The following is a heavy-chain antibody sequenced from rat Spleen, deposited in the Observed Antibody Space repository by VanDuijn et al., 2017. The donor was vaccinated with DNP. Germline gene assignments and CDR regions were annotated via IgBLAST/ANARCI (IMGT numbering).Heavy chain of an antibody. CDR3: AARYSSSWFAY. J-gene: IGHJ3*01. V-gene: IGHV5-31*01. Sequence: EVQLVESGGDLVQPGRSLKLSCVASGFTFNNYWMTWIRQVPGKGLEWVASITSSGGSIYYPDSVKGRFTISRDDAKNTLYLQMNSLRSEDTATYYWAARYSSSWFAYWGQGTLVTVSS. CDR2: ITSSGGSI. CDR1: GFTFNNYW. D-gene: IGHD1-2*01.